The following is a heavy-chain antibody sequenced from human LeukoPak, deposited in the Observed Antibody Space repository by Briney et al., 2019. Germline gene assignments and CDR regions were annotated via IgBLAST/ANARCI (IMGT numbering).Heavy chain of an antibody. CDR1: GIIGSSIY. V-gene: IGHV3-53*01. CDR2: VYNTGST. CDR3: ASGIPFEY. J-gene: IGHJ4*02. Sequence: GGSLRLSCTGSGIIGSSIYMSWVRQAPGKGLEWVSVVYNTGSTFYTDSVKGRFTVSRDNSKDTLYLQMSGLRAEDTAVYYCASGIPFEYWREGTLVSVSS. D-gene: IGHD5-18*01.